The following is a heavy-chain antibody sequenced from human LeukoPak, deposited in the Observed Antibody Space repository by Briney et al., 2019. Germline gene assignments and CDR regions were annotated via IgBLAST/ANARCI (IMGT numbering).Heavy chain of an antibody. CDR1: GYSFTSYW. J-gene: IGHJ3*02. CDR2: IYPGDSDT. Sequence: GESLKISCKGSGYSFTSYWIGWVRQMPGKGLEWMGIIYPGDSDTRYSPSFQGQVTISADKSISTAYLQWSSLKASDTAMYYCARPAYCGGDCYSALGIWGQGTMVTVSS. D-gene: IGHD2-21*02. CDR3: ARPAYCGGDCYSALGI. V-gene: IGHV5-51*01.